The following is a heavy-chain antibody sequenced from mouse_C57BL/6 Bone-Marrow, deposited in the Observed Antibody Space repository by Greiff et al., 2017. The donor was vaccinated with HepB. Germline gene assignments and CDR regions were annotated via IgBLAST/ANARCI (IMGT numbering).Heavy chain of an antibody. CDR3: ARFGYECNAY. V-gene: IGHV1-26*01. D-gene: IGHD2-14*01. Sequence: VQLQQSGPELVKPGASVKISCKASGYTFTDYYMNWVKQSHGKSLEWIGDINPDNGGTSYNQKFKGKATLTLDKSSSTAYMELRSLTSEDSAVYFCARFGYECNAYWGKGTSVTVSS. J-gene: IGHJ4*01. CDR2: INPDNGGT. CDR1: GYTFTDYY.